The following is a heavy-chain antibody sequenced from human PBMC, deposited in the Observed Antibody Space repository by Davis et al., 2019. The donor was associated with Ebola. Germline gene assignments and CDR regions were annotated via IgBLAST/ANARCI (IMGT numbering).Heavy chain of an antibody. V-gene: IGHV4-34*01. J-gene: IGHJ6*04. CDR1: GFTFSSYA. Sequence: GSLRLSCAASGFTFSSYAMSWIRQPPGKGLEWIGEINHSGSTNYNPSLKSRVTISVDTSKNQFSLKLSSVTAADTAVYYCARGAGDDFWSGYSAFYYYYDMDVWGKGTTVTVSS. CDR3: ARGAGDDFWSGYSAFYYYYDMDV. D-gene: IGHD3-3*01. CDR2: INHSGST.